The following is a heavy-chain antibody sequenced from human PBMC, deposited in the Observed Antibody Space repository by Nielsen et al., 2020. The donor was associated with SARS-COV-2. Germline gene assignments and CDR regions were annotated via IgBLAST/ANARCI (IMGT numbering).Heavy chain of an antibody. J-gene: IGHJ6*02. CDR3: ARHAQDIVVVPAATGLDYYGMDV. D-gene: IGHD2-2*01. Sequence: KVSCKASGGTFSSYAISWVRQMPGKGLEWMGRIDPSDSYTNYSPSFQGHVTISADKSISTAYLQWSSLKASDTAMYYCARHAQDIVVVPAATGLDYYGMDVWGQGTTVTVSS. CDR2: IDPSDSYT. V-gene: IGHV5-10-1*01. CDR1: GGTFSSYA.